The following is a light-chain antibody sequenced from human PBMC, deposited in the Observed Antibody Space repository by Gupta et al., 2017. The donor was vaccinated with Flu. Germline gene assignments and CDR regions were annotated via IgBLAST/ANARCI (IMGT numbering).Light chain of an antibody. V-gene: IGLV1-44*01. CDR3: AAWDDSLKGWV. CDR1: SSNIGSNT. J-gene: IGLJ2*01. CDR2: SNN. Sequence: QSVLTQPPSASGTPGQRVTISCSGSSSNIGSNTVNWYQQLPGTAPKLHIYSNNQRPSGVTDRFSGSKSGKSASPAPTGLPSEEETEYVGAAWDDSLKGWVLGGGTKLT.